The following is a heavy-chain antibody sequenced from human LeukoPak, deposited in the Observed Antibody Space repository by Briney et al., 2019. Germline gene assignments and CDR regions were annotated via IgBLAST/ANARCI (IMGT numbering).Heavy chain of an antibody. D-gene: IGHD3-22*01. CDR3: AGEDPQYYYDSSGHSAFDI. J-gene: IGHJ3*02. CDR1: GGSISSYY. CDR2: INHSGST. Sequence: SETLSLTCTVSGGSISSYYWSWIRQPPGKGLEWIGEINHSGSTNYNPSLKSRVTISVDTSKNQFSLKLSSVTAADTAVYYCAGEDPQYYYDSSGHSAFDIWGQGTMVTVSS. V-gene: IGHV4-34*01.